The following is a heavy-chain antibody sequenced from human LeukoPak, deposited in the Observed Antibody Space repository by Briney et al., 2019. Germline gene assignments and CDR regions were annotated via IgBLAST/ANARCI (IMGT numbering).Heavy chain of an antibody. CDR3: ARGSRLGTDYYYYYMDV. D-gene: IGHD1-1*01. CDR1: GFTFSSYE. Sequence: GGSLRLSCAASGFTFSSYEMNWVRQAPGKGLEWVSYISSSGSTIYHADSVKGRFTISRDNAKNSLYLQMNSLRAEDTAVYYCARGSRLGTDYYYYYMDVWGKGTTVTISS. CDR2: ISSSGSTI. J-gene: IGHJ6*03. V-gene: IGHV3-48*03.